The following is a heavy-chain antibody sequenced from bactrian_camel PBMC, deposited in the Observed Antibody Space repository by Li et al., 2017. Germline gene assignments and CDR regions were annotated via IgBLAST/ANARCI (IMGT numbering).Heavy chain of an antibody. CDR1: GFAFSGFD. CDR3: AANDRYTPGGRCDPSLIPESAY. D-gene: IGHD7*01. J-gene: IGHJ4*01. CDR2: INGDGDVT. V-gene: IGHV3S40*01. Sequence: VQLVESGGGLVQPGGFLKLSCAASGFAFSGFDMSWVRQAPGKGLEWVSAINGDGDVTLYADSVKGRFTISQDNAKSTLYLQMNSLKPEDTAMYYCAANDRYTPGGRCDPSLIPESAYWGQGTQVTVS.